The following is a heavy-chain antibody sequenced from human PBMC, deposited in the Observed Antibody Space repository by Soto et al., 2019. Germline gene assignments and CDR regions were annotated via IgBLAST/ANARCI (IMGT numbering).Heavy chain of an antibody. CDR2: ISGSGGST. J-gene: IGHJ4*02. Sequence: GGSLRLSCAASGFTFSSYAMSWVRQAPGKGLEWVSAISGSGGSTYYTDSVKGRFTISRDNSKNTLYLQMNSLRAEDTAVYYCAKGGYYGSSLGNFDYWGQGTLVTVSS. D-gene: IGHD3-22*01. CDR3: AKGGYYGSSLGNFDY. CDR1: GFTFSSYA. V-gene: IGHV3-23*01.